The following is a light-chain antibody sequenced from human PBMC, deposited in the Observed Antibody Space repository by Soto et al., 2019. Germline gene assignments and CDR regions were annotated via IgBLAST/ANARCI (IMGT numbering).Light chain of an antibody. Sequence: QSALTQPASVSGSPGQSITISCTGTSSDVGGYNYVSWYQQHPGKVPKVIISDVSDRPSGVSNRFSGSKSGNTASLTISGLQAEDEAEYYCTSFTSSSTFVFGTGTKLTVL. CDR2: DVS. CDR1: SSDVGGYNY. CDR3: TSFTSSSTFV. V-gene: IGLV2-14*03. J-gene: IGLJ1*01.